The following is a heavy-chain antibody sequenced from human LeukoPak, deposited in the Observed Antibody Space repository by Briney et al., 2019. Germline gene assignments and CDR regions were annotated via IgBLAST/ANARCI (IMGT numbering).Heavy chain of an antibody. CDR2: IYPGASDT. J-gene: IGHJ4*02. V-gene: IGHV5-51*01. Sequence: SLKISCKGSENSITSYWIGWGRHMPRKVQEWRGIIYPGASDTRYSPSFQGQVTISADKSISTAYLQWSSLKASDTAMYYCASYDYYDSSGYWYWGQGTLVTVSS. CDR3: ASYDYYDSSGYWY. CDR1: ENSITSYW. D-gene: IGHD3-22*01.